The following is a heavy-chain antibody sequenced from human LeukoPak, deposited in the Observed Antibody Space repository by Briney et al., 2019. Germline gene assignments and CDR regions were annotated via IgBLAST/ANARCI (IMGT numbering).Heavy chain of an antibody. CDR3: ARDSLIQYGSGSYWGFDY. CDR2: IKTDGSDK. V-gene: IGHV3-7*03. D-gene: IGHD3-10*01. CDR1: GFIFSNYW. J-gene: IGHJ4*02. Sequence: YPGGSLRLSCAASGFIFSNYWMSWVRQAPGKGPEWVGDIKTDGSDKYYVGSVKGRFTISRDNAKNSLYLQMNSLRAEDTAVYYCARDSLIQYGSGSYWGFDYWGQGILVTVSP.